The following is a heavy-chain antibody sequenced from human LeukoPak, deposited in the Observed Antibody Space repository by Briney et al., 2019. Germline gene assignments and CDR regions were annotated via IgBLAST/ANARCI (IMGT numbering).Heavy chain of an antibody. D-gene: IGHD2-15*01. V-gene: IGHV1-2*02. Sequence: ASVKVSCKASGYTFTGYYTHWVRQAPGQGLEWMGWINPNSGGTNYAQKFQGRVTMTRDTSISTAYMELSRLRSDDTAVYYCARDRCSGGSCYSSVGYWGQGTLVTVSS. J-gene: IGHJ4*02. CDR2: INPNSGGT. CDR3: ARDRCSGGSCYSSVGY. CDR1: GYTFTGYY.